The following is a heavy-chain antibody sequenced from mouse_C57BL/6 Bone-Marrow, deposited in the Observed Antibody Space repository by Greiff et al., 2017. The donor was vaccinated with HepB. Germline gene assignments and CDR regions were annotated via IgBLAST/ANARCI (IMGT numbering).Heavy chain of an antibody. CDR3: ARRGYDPFDY. CDR2: ISYDGSN. Sequence: EVQLVESGPGLVKPSQSLSLTCSVTGYSITSGYYWNWIRQFPGNKLEWMGYISYDGSNNYNPSLKNRISITRDTSKNQFFLKLNSVTTEDTATYYCARRGYDPFDYWGQGTTLTVSS. V-gene: IGHV3-6*01. J-gene: IGHJ2*01. CDR1: GYSITSGYY. D-gene: IGHD2-3*01.